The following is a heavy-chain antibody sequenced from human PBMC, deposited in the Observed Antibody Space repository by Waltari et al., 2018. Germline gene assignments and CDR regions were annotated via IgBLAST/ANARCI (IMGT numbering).Heavy chain of an antibody. CDR1: GGSISSYY. V-gene: IGHV4-4*09. CDR2: IYTSGST. CDR3: AARYCSGGSCSDAFDI. D-gene: IGHD2-15*01. J-gene: IGHJ3*02. Sequence: QVQLQESGPGLVKPSETLSLTCTVPGGSISSYYWSWIRPPPGKGLEWIGYIYTSGSTNYNPSLKSRVTISVDTSKNQFSLKLSSVTAADTAVYYCAARYCSGGSCSDAFDIWGQGTMVTVSS.